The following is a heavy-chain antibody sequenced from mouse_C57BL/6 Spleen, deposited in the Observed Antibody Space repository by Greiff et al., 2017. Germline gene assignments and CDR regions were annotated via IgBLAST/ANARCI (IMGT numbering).Heavy chain of an antibody. CDR2: IDPSDSYT. CDR3: ARKGPLYYGSSYGYFDV. Sequence: VQLQQPGAELVRPGTSVKLSCKASGYTFTSYWMHWVKQRPGQGLEWIGVIDPSDSYTNYNQKFKGKATLTVDTSSSTAYMQLSSLTSEDSAVYYCARKGPLYYGSSYGYFDVWGTGTTVTVSS. CDR1: GYTFTSYW. D-gene: IGHD1-1*01. J-gene: IGHJ1*03. V-gene: IGHV1-59*01.